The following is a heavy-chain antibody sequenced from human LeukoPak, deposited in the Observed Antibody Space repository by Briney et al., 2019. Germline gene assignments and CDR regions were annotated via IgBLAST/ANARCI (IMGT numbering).Heavy chain of an antibody. Sequence: GGTLRLSCEASGFTFSSYGMTWVRQAPGKGLEWVSAISGSGGSTYYADSVKGRFTISRDNSKNTLYLQMNSLRAEDTAVYYCARDHSATTVTTFDYWGQGTLVTVSS. CDR3: ARDHSATTVTTFDY. CDR2: ISGSGGST. D-gene: IGHD4-17*01. CDR1: GFTFSSYG. J-gene: IGHJ4*02. V-gene: IGHV3-23*01.